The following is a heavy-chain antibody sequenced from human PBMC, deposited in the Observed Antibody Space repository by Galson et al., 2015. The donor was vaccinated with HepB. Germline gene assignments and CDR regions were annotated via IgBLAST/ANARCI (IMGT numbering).Heavy chain of an antibody. CDR2: ISYDGSNK. CDR3: ARDGTERLFDY. Sequence: SLRLSCAASGFTFSSYAMHWVRQAPGKGLEWVAVISYDGSNKYYADSVKGRFTISRDNSKNTLYLQMNSLRAEDTAVYYCARDGTERLFDYWGQGTLVTVSS. D-gene: IGHD1-1*01. CDR1: GFTFSSYA. J-gene: IGHJ4*02. V-gene: IGHV3-30-3*01.